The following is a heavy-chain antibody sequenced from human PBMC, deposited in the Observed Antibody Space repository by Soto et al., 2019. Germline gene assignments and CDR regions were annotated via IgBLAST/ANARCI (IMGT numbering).Heavy chain of an antibody. CDR1: GGSFSGYY. J-gene: IGHJ4*02. D-gene: IGHD4-17*01. V-gene: IGHV4-34*01. CDR2: INHSGST. Sequence: QVQLQQWGAGLLKPSETLSLTCAVYGGSFSGYYWSWIRQPPGKGLEWIGEINHSGSTNYNPSLKSRVTISVDTSKNQFSLKLSSVTAADTAVYYCARGVRLTVTRGLDYWGQGTLVTVSS. CDR3: ARGVRLTVTRGLDY.